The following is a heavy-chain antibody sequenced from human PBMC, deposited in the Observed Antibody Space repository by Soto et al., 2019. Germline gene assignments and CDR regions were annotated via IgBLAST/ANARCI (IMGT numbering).Heavy chain of an antibody. CDR2: IYYSGRT. D-gene: IGHD5-18*01. J-gene: IGHJ4*02. Sequence: QVQLQESGPGLVKPSETLSLTCTVSGCSISSYYWSWIRQPPGKGLEWIGYIYYSGRTNYNPSLTSRNTIAVDTSMNQSSLNLSSATAADRAVNSCPSVVTDMSPAMTPAYWGKGTMVTVSS. CDR3: PSVVTDMSPAMTPAY. CDR1: GCSISSYY. V-gene: IGHV4-59*01.